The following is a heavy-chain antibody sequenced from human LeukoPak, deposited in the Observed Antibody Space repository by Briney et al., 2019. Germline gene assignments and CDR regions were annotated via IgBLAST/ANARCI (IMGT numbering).Heavy chain of an antibody. CDR2: VSGSGGST. D-gene: IGHD3-3*01. Sequence: GGSLRRSCAASGFTFSSYAMSWVRQAPGKGLEWVSGVSGSGGSTYYADSVKGRFTISRDNSKNTLYLQMNSLRAEDTAVYYCAKVRFLEWPDPGYYGMDVWGQGTTVTVSS. J-gene: IGHJ6*02. V-gene: IGHV3-23*01. CDR3: AKVRFLEWPDPGYYGMDV. CDR1: GFTFSSYA.